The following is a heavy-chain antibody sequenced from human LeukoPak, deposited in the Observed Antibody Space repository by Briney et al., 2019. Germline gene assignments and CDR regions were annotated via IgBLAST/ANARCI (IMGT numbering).Heavy chain of an antibody. D-gene: IGHD5-18*01. CDR3: ARGGYNYGSVFDY. CDR2: IGDDSSTI. V-gene: IGHV3-48*01. Sequence: GGSLRLSCAASDSMSRRFKMNWVRQAPGKGLEWVSYIGDDSSTIHYADSVKGRFTISRDNAENSLYLQMNGLRAEDTAVYYCARGGYNYGSVFDYWGQGTLVTVSS. J-gene: IGHJ4*02. CDR1: DSMSRRFK.